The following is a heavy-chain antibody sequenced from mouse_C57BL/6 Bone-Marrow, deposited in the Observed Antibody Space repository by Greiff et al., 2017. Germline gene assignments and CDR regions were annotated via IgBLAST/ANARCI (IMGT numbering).Heavy chain of an antibody. CDR1: GFTFSNYW. D-gene: IGHD2-5*01. J-gene: IGHJ3*01. Sequence: EVKLVESGGGLVQPGASMKLSCVASGFTFSNYWMNWVRQSPEKGLEWVAQIRLKSDNNATHYAESGKGRFTISRDDSKSSVYLQMNNLRAEDTGIYYCTINSNGFAYWGRGNLVTVSA. CDR3: TINSNGFAY. V-gene: IGHV6-3*01. CDR2: IRLKSDNNAT.